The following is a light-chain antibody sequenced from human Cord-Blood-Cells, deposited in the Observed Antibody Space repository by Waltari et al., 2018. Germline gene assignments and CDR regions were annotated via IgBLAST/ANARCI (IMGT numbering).Light chain of an antibody. CDR3: QSYDSSLSGWV. CDR1: SSNIGAGYD. J-gene: IGLJ3*02. V-gene: IGLV1-40*01. CDR2: GNS. Sequence: QSVLTQPPSVSGAPGQRVTISCTGSSSNIGAGYDVHWYQQLPGTAPNLLIYGNSKRPSGVPDRFAGSKSGTSASLAITGVQAEDEADYYCQSYDSSLSGWVFGGGTKLTVL.